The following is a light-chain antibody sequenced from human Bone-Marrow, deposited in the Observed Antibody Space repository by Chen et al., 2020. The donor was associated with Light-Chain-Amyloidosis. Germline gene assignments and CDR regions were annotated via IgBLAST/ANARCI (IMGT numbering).Light chain of an antibody. CDR1: NIGSTS. Sequence: SYVLTQPSSVSVAPGQTATIACGGNNIGSTSVHWYQQTPGQAPLLVVYDDSDRPSGIPERLSGSNSGNTATLTISRVEAGDEADYYCLVWDRSSDRPMFGGGTKLTVL. J-gene: IGLJ3*02. V-gene: IGLV3-21*02. CDR3: LVWDRSSDRPM. CDR2: DDS.